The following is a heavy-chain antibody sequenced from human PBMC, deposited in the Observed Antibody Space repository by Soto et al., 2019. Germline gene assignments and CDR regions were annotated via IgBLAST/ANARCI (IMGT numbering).Heavy chain of an antibody. J-gene: IGHJ5*02. CDR1: SGSISSSNW. V-gene: IGHV4-4*02. CDR2: IYHSGST. D-gene: IGHD3-3*01. CDR3: ARVSDFWSGYYVFDP. Sequence: QVQLQESGPGLVKPSGTLSLTCAVSSGSISSSNWWSWVRQPPGKGLEWIGEIYHSGSTNYNPSLKSRVTISVDKSKNQFALKLSSVTAADTAVYYCARVSDFWSGYYVFDPWGQGTLVTVSS.